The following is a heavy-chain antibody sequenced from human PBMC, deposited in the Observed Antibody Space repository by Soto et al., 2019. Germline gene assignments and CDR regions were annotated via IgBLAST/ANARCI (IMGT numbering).Heavy chain of an antibody. J-gene: IGHJ3*02. CDR2: IRNDGSDK. CDR3: ARAPRMAPFDI. Sequence: GGSLRFSCAASGFIFSPYGIHWVRQAPGKGLEWVALIRNDGSDKYYAESVTGRFTISRDNSKNTVYLQMNSLRAEDTALYFCARAPRMAPFDIWGQGQWSPSPQ. CDR1: GFIFSPYG. V-gene: IGHV3-33*01.